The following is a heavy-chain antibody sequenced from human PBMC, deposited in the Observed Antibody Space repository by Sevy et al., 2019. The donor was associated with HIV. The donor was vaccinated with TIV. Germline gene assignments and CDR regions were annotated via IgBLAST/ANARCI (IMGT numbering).Heavy chain of an antibody. CDR2: ISDGGTTI. D-gene: IGHD3-10*01. V-gene: IGHV3-11*01. CDR1: GFTFMDYY. CDR3: AREGDLRYFDF. J-gene: IGHJ2*01. Sequence: GGSLRLSCAASGFTFMDYYMNWIRQAPGKGLEWVSYISDGGTTIYYADSVKGRFTISRDNAKNSMYLQMNSLRAEDTAVYYCAREGDLRYFDFWGRGTLVTVSS.